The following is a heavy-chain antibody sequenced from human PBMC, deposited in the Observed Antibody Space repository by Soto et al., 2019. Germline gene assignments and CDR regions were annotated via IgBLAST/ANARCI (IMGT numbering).Heavy chain of an antibody. V-gene: IGHV4-34*01. D-gene: IGHD3-10*01. CDR2: INHSGST. CDR1: GGSFSGYY. Sequence: SETLSLTCAVYGGSFSGYYWSWIRQPPGKGLEWIGEINHSGSTNYNPSLKSRVTISVDTSKNQFSLKLSSVTAADTAVYYCARGALYGSGSYCWFDPWGQGTLVTVSS. J-gene: IGHJ5*02. CDR3: ARGALYGSGSYCWFDP.